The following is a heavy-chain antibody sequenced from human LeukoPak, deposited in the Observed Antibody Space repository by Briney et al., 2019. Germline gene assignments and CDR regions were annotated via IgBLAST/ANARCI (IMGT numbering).Heavy chain of an antibody. CDR3: AKGLRSGVYGIGKFDF. CDR2: ISDSGGST. Sequence: GGSLRLSCAASGFTFSTYAMIWVRQAPGKGLEWVSAISDSGGSTYYADSVKGRFTISRDNSKNTLYVQMNSLRAEDTAVYYCAKGLRSGVYGIGKFDFWGLGTLVTVSP. V-gene: IGHV3-23*01. D-gene: IGHD3-16*01. CDR1: GFTFSTYA. J-gene: IGHJ4*02.